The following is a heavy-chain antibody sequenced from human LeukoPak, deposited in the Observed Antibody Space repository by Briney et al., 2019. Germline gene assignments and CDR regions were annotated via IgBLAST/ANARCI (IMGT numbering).Heavy chain of an antibody. Sequence: GGSLRLSCVASGFTFSAYCMHCVRQGPEKRLEWVSRICSDGSVVNHADSVKGRFTTSRDNAKNTVFLQMNSLRVDDTAVYYCVRDLREADHWGLGTLVTVSS. CDR1: GFTFSAYC. J-gene: IGHJ4*02. CDR2: ICSDGSVV. D-gene: IGHD3-10*01. V-gene: IGHV3-74*01. CDR3: VRDLREADH.